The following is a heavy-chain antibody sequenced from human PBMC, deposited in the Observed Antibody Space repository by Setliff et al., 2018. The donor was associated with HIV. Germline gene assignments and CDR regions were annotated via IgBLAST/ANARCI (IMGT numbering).Heavy chain of an antibody. CDR2: VYHSGSA. CDR1: VGSVSSSNW. Sequence: SETLSLPCTVPVGSVSSSNWWSWVRRPPGKGLEWIGEVYHSGSANYNPSLKSRVTISVDTSKNQLSLRLTSVTAADTAVYYCARQVGNKVLFDSWGQGTLVTVSS. J-gene: IGHJ4*02. CDR3: ARQVGNKVLFDS. V-gene: IGHV4-4*02. D-gene: IGHD7-27*01.